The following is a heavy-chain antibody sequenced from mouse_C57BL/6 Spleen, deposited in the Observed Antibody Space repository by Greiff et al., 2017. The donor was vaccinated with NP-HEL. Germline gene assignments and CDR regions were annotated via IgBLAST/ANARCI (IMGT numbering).Heavy chain of an antibody. J-gene: IGHJ4*01. CDR3: ARSLHPFYSMDY. V-gene: IGHV1-69*01. CDR1: GYTFTSYW. Sequence: VQLQQPGAELVMPGASVKLSCKASGYTFTSYWMHWVKQRPGQSLEWIGEIDPSDSYTNYNQKFKGKATLTVDKSSSTAYMQLRSLTSEDSAVYYCARSLHPFYSMDYWGQGTSVTVSS. CDR2: IDPSDSYT.